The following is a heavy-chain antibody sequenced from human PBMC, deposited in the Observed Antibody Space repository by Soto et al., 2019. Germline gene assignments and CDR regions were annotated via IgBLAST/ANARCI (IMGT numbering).Heavy chain of an antibody. V-gene: IGHV4-38-2*02. J-gene: IGHJ5*02. CDR1: GYSISSGYY. CDR3: ARDKRVTMIGGWFDP. D-gene: IGHD3-22*01. CDR2: IYHSGKT. Sequence: SETRSLTCVVSGYSISSGYYWAWVRQPPGKELEWIGSIYHSGKTYYKPSLRSRVTVSVDTSKNQFSMKLISVTAADTAVYYCARDKRVTMIGGWFDPWGQGTLVTVSS.